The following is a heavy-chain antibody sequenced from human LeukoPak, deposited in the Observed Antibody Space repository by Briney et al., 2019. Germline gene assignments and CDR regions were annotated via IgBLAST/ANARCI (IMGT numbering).Heavy chain of an antibody. V-gene: IGHV3-7*01. J-gene: IGHJ4*02. CDR3: ARYASGWLFDF. Sequence: GGSLRLSCAASGFTFSSYWMSWVRQAPGKGLEWVANIKQDGSEKYYVDSVKGRFSISRDNAKKSLYLQMDSLRAEDTAVYYCARYASGWLFDFWGQGTLVTASS. D-gene: IGHD6-19*01. CDR2: IKQDGSEK. CDR1: GFTFSSYW.